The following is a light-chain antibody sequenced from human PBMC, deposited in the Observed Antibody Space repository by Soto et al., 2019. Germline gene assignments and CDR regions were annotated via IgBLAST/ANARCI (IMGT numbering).Light chain of an antibody. CDR2: DTS. V-gene: IGKV3-11*01. CDR3: QNRSNCRMYT. CDR1: QSVAGY. J-gene: IGKJ2*01. Sequence: ELVLTQAPATLSLSPGERATLSCRASQSVAGYLAWYQQKPGQGPRLLIYDTSNRATGSPPRVSGSGSGTDFTLTISSLEPEDFAIYYCQNRSNCRMYTFGQGTKLEIK.